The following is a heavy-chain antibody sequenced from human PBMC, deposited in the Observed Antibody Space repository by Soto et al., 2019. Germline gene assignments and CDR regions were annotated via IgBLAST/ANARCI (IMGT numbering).Heavy chain of an antibody. CDR1: GFTFSSYA. CDR3: ARVPHSPEYYLDY. CDR2: ISYDGSNK. D-gene: IGHD5-18*01. Sequence: GGSLRLSCAASGFTFSSYAMHWVRQAPGKGLEWVAVISYDGSNKYYADSVKGRFTISRDNSKNTLYLQMNSLRAEDTAVYYCARVPHSPEYYLDYWGQGTLVTVSS. V-gene: IGHV3-30-3*01. J-gene: IGHJ4*02.